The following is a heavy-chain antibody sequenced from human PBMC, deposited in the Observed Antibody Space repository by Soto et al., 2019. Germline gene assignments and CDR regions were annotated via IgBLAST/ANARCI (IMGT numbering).Heavy chain of an antibody. CDR1: GFTFTSSA. Sequence: QMQLVQSGPEVKKPGTSVKVSCKASGFTFTSSAVQWVRQARGQRLEWIGWIVVGSGNTNYAQKFQERVTITRDMPTTTAYMERSSLSPEDTAVYFCAAGGGGGGDYWGQGTLVTVSS. V-gene: IGHV1-58*01. CDR2: IVVGSGNT. CDR3: AAGGGGGGDY. J-gene: IGHJ4*02. D-gene: IGHD3-10*01.